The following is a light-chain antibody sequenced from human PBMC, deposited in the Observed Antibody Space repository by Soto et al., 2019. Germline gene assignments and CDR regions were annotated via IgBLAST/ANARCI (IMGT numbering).Light chain of an antibody. CDR3: QQYNNWPWT. CDR1: QSVNSN. J-gene: IGKJ1*01. V-gene: IGKV3-15*01. Sequence: EIVMTQSPATLSVSPGEGATLSCRASQSVNSNLAWYQQKPGQAPRLLIIGASTRAPGMPSGFSGSGSGTDFTLTISILQSEDLAFYYCQQYNNWPWTFGQGTKVEVK. CDR2: GAS.